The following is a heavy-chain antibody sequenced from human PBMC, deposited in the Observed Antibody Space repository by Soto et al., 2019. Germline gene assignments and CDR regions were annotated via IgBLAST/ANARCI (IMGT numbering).Heavy chain of an antibody. Sequence: PSETLSLPCTVPGGSISSYYWSWIRQPPGKGLKWIGYICYCVSTHYHPFLKSRVTISVYSSKNQFCLKLSSLTAADTVVYYCARAPGYCSGVSCSTAPNYYYYYMDVWGKGTTVTVSS. CDR3: ARAPGYCSGVSCSTAPNYYYYYMDV. CDR2: ICYCVST. J-gene: IGHJ6*03. V-gene: IGHV4-59*12. D-gene: IGHD2-15*01. CDR1: GGSISSYY.